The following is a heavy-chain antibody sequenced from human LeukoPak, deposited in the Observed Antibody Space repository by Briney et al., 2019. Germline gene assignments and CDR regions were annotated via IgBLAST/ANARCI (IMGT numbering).Heavy chain of an antibody. D-gene: IGHD6-13*01. CDR3: AKDFRVRQQPRTEYFQH. CDR1: GFTFSSYG. CDR2: ISYDGSNK. Sequence: GGSLRLSCAASGFTFSSYGMHWVRQAPGKGLEWVAVISYDGSNKYYADSVKGRFTISRDNSKNTLYLQMNSLRAEDTAVYYCAKDFRVRQQPRTEYFQHWGQGTLVTVSS. V-gene: IGHV3-30*18. J-gene: IGHJ1*01.